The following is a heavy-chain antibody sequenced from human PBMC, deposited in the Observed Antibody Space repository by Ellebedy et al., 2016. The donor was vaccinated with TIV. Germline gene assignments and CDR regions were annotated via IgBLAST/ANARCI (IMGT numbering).Heavy chain of an antibody. J-gene: IGHJ3*02. CDR1: GFTFSSYV. Sequence: GESLKISCAASGFTFSSYVMAWVRQAPGKGLEWVSSLSVSGDTTYYADSVKGRFTISRDNSKNTLTLHMNRLRAEDTAVYYCAKLSQPQLLPDYRHAFDIWGQGTMVTVSS. CDR2: LSVSGDTT. V-gene: IGHV3-23*01. D-gene: IGHD5-12*01. CDR3: AKLSQPQLLPDYRHAFDI.